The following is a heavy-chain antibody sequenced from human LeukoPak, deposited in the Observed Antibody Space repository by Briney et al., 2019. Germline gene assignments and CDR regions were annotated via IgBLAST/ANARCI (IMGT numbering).Heavy chain of an antibody. CDR1: GFMLSDYW. Sequence: GGSLRLSCEASGFMLSDYWMTWVRQAPGKGLEWVANIKEDGREKYYVDSVKGRFTLSKDNAKNSVYLQMNSLGAEDTAVYYCARGWGEKGYCRGGTCNNPQFDYWGQGILVTVSS. CDR2: IKEDGREK. V-gene: IGHV3-7*01. D-gene: IGHD2-15*01. CDR3: ARGWGEKGYCRGGTCNNPQFDY. J-gene: IGHJ4*02.